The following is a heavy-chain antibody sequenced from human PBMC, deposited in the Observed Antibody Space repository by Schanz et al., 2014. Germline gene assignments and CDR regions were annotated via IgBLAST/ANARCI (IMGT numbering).Heavy chain of an antibody. CDR3: ARPPHDSSGYYPFDY. J-gene: IGHJ4*02. V-gene: IGHV3-11*05. Sequence: QVQLVESGGGLVKPGGSLRLSCAASGFTFSDYYMSWIRQAPGKGLEWVSYVSSSSSYTHYADSVKGRFTISRDNAKNSLYLQMNSLRAEDTAVYYCARPPHDSSGYYPFDYWGQGTLVNDSS. CDR2: VSSSSSYT. D-gene: IGHD3-22*01. CDR1: GFTFSDYY.